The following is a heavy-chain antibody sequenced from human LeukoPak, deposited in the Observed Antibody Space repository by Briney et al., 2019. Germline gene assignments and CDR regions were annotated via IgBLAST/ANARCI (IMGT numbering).Heavy chain of an antibody. V-gene: IGHV3-11*01. D-gene: IGHD5-18*01. Sequence: GGSLRLSCAASGFTFSDYYMSWIRQAPGKGLEWVSYISSSGSTIYYADSVKGRFTISRDNAKNSLYLQMNSLRAEDTAVYYRARRWYGYGDKYYFDYWGQGTLVTVSS. CDR2: ISSSGSTI. CDR3: ARRWYGYGDKYYFDY. J-gene: IGHJ4*02. CDR1: GFTFSDYY.